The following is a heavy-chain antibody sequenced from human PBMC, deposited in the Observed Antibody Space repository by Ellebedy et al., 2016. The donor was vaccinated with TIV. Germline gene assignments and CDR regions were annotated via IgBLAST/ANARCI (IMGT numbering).Heavy chain of an antibody. V-gene: IGHV4-4*02. Sequence: MPSETLSLTCAVSGGSISSNNWWNWVRQPPGTGLEWIGEIDHSGTTNYNPSLKSRGTISVDKSNNQFSLMLNSVTAADTAVYYCARDFCSSTSCLNYFDYWGQGALVTVSS. CDR3: ARDFCSSTSCLNYFDY. CDR1: GGSISSNNW. J-gene: IGHJ4*02. D-gene: IGHD2-2*01. CDR2: IDHSGTT.